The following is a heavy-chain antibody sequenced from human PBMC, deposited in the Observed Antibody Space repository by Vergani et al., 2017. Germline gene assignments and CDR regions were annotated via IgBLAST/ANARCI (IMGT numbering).Heavy chain of an antibody. CDR2: IYSGGST. V-gene: IGHV3-53*02. Sequence: EVQLVETGGGLIQPGGSLRLSCAASGFTVSSNYMSWVRQAPGKGLEWVSVIYSGGSTYYADSVKGRFTISSDNSKNTLYLQMNSLRAEDTAVYYCARDYLSSGATGYFDYWGQGTLVTVSS. D-gene: IGHD6-19*01. CDR3: ARDYLSSGATGYFDY. J-gene: IGHJ4*02. CDR1: GFTVSSNY.